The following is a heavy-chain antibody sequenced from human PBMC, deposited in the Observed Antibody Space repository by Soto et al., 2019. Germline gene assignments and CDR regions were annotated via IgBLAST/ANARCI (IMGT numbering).Heavy chain of an antibody. Sequence: ASVKVSCKASGYTFTGYYMHWVQQAPGQGLEWMGWINPNSGGTSYAQKFQGWVTMTRDTSISTAYMELSRLRSDDTAVYYCARRPAAAARNGSYYFDYWGQGTLVTVSS. D-gene: IGHD6-13*01. CDR2: INPNSGGT. V-gene: IGHV1-2*04. J-gene: IGHJ4*02. CDR1: GYTFTGYY. CDR3: ARRPAAAARNGSYYFDY.